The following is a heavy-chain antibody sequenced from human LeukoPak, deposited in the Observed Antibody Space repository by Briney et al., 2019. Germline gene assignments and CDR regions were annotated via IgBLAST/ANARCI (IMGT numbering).Heavy chain of an antibody. Sequence: GGSLRLSCAGSGFTFSNYWMHWVRQAPGKGLEWVSGISWNSGSIGYADSVKGRFTISRDNAKNSLYLQMNSLRAEDTALYYCAKDIAAAAGTGAFDIWGQGTMVTVSS. V-gene: IGHV3-9*01. CDR1: GFTFSNYW. D-gene: IGHD6-13*01. CDR3: AKDIAAAAGTGAFDI. J-gene: IGHJ3*02. CDR2: ISWNSGSI.